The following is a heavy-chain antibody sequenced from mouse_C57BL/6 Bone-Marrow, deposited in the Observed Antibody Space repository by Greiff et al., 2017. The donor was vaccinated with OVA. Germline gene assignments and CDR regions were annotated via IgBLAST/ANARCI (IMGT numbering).Heavy chain of an antibody. CDR3: ARDGYYPYYFDY. J-gene: IGHJ2*01. CDR2: ISGGGGNT. D-gene: IGHD2-3*01. Sequence: EVQLVESGGGLVKPGGSLKLSCAASGFTFSSYTMSWVRQTPEKRLEWVATISGGGGNTYYPDSVKGRFTISRDNAKNTLYLQMSSLRSEDTALYYWARDGYYPYYFDYWGQGTTLTVSS. CDR1: GFTFSSYT. V-gene: IGHV5-9*01.